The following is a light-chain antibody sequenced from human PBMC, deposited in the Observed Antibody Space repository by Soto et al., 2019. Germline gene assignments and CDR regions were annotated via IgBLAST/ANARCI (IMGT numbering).Light chain of an antibody. CDR1: QSVSSN. CDR3: QQYNNRPPLT. Sequence: EIVMTQSPATLSVSPGERATLSCRASQSVSSNLAWYQQKPGQAPRLLIYGASTRATGIPARFSGSGSGTEFTLTISSLQSEDFAAYYCQQYNNRPPLTFGGGTKVEIK. J-gene: IGKJ4*01. CDR2: GAS. V-gene: IGKV3-15*01.